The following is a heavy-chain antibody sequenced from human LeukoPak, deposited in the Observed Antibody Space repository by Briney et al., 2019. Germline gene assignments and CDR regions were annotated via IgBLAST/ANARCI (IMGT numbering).Heavy chain of an antibody. J-gene: IGHJ4*02. CDR1: GFTFSSYM. V-gene: IGHV3-23*01. Sequence: PGGSLTLSCAASGFTFSSYMMTWVRQPPGKGLEWVSTISSNGGSTYYADSVRGRFTISRDNSKNTLYLQMSSLRADDTAVYYCARYCSGSICYSGVDYWGQGTLVPVS. CDR3: ARYCSGSICYSGVDY. CDR2: ISSNGGST. D-gene: IGHD2-15*01.